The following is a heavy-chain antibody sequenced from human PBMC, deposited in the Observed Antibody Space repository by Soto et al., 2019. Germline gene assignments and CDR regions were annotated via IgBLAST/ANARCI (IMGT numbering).Heavy chain of an antibody. CDR2: MFHSGNP. V-gene: IGHV4-30-2*01. CDR1: GGSISSGDYC. Sequence: KTSETLSLTCAVSGGSISSGDYCRSWIRQPQGKGLEWIGSMFHSGNPNYNASLKSRVTMSIDKSNNQLSLKLSSVTAADTAVYYCARGPYCSSSTCRTRWGQGILVTV. CDR3: ARGPYCSSSTCRTR. D-gene: IGHD2-2*01. J-gene: IGHJ4*02.